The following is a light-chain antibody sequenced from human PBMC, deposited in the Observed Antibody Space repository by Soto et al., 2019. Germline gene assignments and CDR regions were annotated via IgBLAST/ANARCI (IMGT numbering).Light chain of an antibody. Sequence: EIVMTQSPGTLSVSPGERATLSCRANQSVSINLAWFQQKPGQAPRLLIHGASTRAPGIPARFSGSGSERDFTLTISSLQSEDFAVYYCQQYDDWPRTFGQGTKVDI. CDR2: GAS. CDR1: QSVSIN. CDR3: QQYDDWPRT. J-gene: IGKJ1*01. V-gene: IGKV3-15*01.